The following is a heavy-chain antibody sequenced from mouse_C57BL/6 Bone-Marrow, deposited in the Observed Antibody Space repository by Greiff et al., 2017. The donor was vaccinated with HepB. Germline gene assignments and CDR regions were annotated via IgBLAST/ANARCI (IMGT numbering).Heavy chain of an antibody. CDR2: IWWDDDK. V-gene: IGHV8-8*01. Sequence: QVQLKESGPGILQPSQTLSLTCSFSGFSLSTFGMGVGWIRQPSGKGLEWLAHIWWDDDKYYNPALKSRLTISKDTSKNQVFLKIANVDTADTATYYCARIDGKIYYYGSSRFDYWGQGTTLTVSS. CDR3: ARIDGKIYYYGSSRFDY. CDR1: GFSLSTFGMG. D-gene: IGHD1-1*01. J-gene: IGHJ2*01.